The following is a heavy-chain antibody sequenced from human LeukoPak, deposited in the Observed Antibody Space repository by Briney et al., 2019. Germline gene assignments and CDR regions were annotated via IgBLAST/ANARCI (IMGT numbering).Heavy chain of an antibody. V-gene: IGHV4-59*08. Sequence: SETLSLTCTVSGGSISSYYWSWIRQPPGKGLEWIGYIYYSGSTNYNPSLKSRVTISVDTSKNQFSLKLSSVTAADTAVYYCARQMVRGVTPFDYWGQGTLVTVSS. D-gene: IGHD3-10*01. J-gene: IGHJ4*02. CDR3: ARQMVRGVTPFDY. CDR1: GGSISSYY. CDR2: IYYSGST.